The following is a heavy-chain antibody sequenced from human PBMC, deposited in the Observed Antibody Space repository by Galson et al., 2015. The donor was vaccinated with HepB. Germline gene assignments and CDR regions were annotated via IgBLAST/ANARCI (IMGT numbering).Heavy chain of an antibody. J-gene: IGHJ6*02. CDR1: GFSFTSHS. CDR3: ARNPASYDYYNMDV. Sequence: SLRLSCAASGFSFTSHSMNWVRQAPGKGLEWVSYISSGGTTYYADSVKGRFTISRDNAKKTMYLHMSSLRAEDTAVYYRARNPASYDYYNMDVWGQGTTVTVSS. D-gene: IGHD6-25*01. CDR2: ISSGGTT. V-gene: IGHV3-48*01.